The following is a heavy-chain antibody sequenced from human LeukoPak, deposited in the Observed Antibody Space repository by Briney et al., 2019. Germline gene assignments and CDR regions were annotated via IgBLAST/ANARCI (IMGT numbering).Heavy chain of an antibody. Sequence: GGSLRLSCAPSGFTFSTYAMSWVRQAPQNGLEWVSAIRGSGGSTYYADSVKGRFTISRDNSNNTLYLQMNSLRAQDTAVYYCASNPSDKAMVIYYYFDMCVWGKGVTVTVSS. CDR2: IRGSGGST. CDR3: ASNPSDKAMVIYYYFDMCV. V-gene: IGHV3-23*01. CDR1: GFTFSTYA. J-gene: IGHJ6*03. D-gene: IGHD5-18*01.